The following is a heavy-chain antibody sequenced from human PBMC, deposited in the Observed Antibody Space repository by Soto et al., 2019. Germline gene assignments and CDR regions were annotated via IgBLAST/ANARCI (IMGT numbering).Heavy chain of an antibody. Sequence: QVQLQESGPGLVKPSETLSLTCTVSGGSISSYYWSWIRQPAGKGLEWIGRIYTSGSTNYNPSLKSRVTMSVDTSKNQFSLKLSSVTAADTAVYYCARDRGGYYDSSGYYRLPTHFDYWGQGTLVTVSS. D-gene: IGHD3-22*01. CDR2: IYTSGST. CDR1: GGSISSYY. CDR3: ARDRGGYYDSSGYYRLPTHFDY. V-gene: IGHV4-4*07. J-gene: IGHJ4*02.